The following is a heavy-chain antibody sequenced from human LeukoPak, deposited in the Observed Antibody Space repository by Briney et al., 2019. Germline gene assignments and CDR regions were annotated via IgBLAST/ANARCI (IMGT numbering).Heavy chain of an antibody. D-gene: IGHD2-15*01. J-gene: IGHJ4*02. CDR3: ATSHDSAGND. CDR2: IRHDGNAK. CDR1: GFAFSDFW. Sequence: GGSLRLSCAASGFAFSDFWMSWVRQAPGKGLEWVANIRHDGNAKNYVPSVRGRFAISRDNAKNSLYLQMNSLTVEDTAVYYCATSHDSAGNDWGQGTLVTVSS. V-gene: IGHV3-7*01.